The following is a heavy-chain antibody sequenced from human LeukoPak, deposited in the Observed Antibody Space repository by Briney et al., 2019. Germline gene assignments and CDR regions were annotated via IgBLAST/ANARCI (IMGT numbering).Heavy chain of an antibody. CDR2: IYSGGST. V-gene: IGHV3-53*01. CDR1: GFTVSSNY. CDR3: ARDEVAGTGFDY. J-gene: IGHJ4*02. Sequence: TGGSLRLSCAASGFTVSSNYMSWVRQAPGKGLEWASVIYSGGSTYYADSVKGRFTISRDNSKNTLYLQMNSLRAEDTAVYYCARDEVAGTGFDYWGQGTLVTVSS. D-gene: IGHD6-19*01.